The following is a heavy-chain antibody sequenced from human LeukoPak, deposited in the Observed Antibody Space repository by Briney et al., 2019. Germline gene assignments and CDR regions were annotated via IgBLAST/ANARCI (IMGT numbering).Heavy chain of an antibody. V-gene: IGHV3-53*04. J-gene: IGHJ4*02. CDR1: GFTVSSNY. Sequence: PGGSLRLSCAASGFTVSSNYMSWVRQAPGKGLEWVSVIYSGGSTYYADSVKGRFTISRHNSKNTLYLQMSSLRAEDTAVYYCARGGAAGGGYFDYWGQGTLVTVSS. D-gene: IGHD6-13*01. CDR2: IYSGGST. CDR3: ARGGAAGGGYFDY.